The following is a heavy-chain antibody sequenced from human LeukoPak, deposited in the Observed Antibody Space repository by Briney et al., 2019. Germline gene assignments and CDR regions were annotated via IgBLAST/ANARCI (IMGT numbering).Heavy chain of an antibody. CDR2: IYYSGNT. J-gene: IGHJ4*02. D-gene: IGHD3/OR15-3a*01. V-gene: IGHV4-39*01. CDR1: GGSISRSQYY. CDR3: ARLGPRSPRVDY. Sequence: SETLSLTCTVSGGSISRSQYYWGWIRQPPGKGLEWIGTIYYSGNTFYNPSLKSRVTISVDTSKNQFSLKLSSVTAADTAVYYCARLGPRSPRVDYWGQGTLVTVSS.